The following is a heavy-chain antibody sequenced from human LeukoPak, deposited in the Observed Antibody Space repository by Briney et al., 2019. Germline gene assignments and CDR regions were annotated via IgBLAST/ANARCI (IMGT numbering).Heavy chain of an antibody. V-gene: IGHV3-23*01. J-gene: IGHJ4*02. CDR1: GFSLSSYA. Sequence: GGSLRLSCTVSGFSLSSYAMSWVRRAPGKGLEWVSATSSSDDGKYYADSVGGRFTISRDNSRNTMYLQMNSLRAEDAAVYYCAKAPVTSCRGAFCYPFDSWGQGTLVTVSS. CDR2: TSSSDDGK. D-gene: IGHD2-15*01. CDR3: AKAPVTSCRGAFCYPFDS.